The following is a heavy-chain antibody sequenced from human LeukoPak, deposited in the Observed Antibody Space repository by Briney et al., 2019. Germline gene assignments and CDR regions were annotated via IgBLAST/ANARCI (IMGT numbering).Heavy chain of an antibody. CDR2: IKQDGSEK. Sequence: LTGGSLRLSCAASGFTFSSYWMSWVRQAPGKGLEWVASIKQDGSEKYYVDSVKGRFTISRDNAKNSLYLQMNSLRAEDTAVYYCARDYRSQEPAKIFDYWGQGTLVTVSS. J-gene: IGHJ4*02. V-gene: IGHV3-7*01. D-gene: IGHD1-14*01. CDR1: GFTFSSYW. CDR3: ARDYRSQEPAKIFDY.